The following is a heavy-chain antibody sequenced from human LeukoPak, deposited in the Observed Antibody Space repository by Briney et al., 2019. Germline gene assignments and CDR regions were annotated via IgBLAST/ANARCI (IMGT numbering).Heavy chain of an antibody. J-gene: IGHJ6*02. CDR1: GGTFSSYA. V-gene: IGHV1-69*04. CDR2: IIPNLGIA. CDR3: ARVWEYSGSYYGYYYYGMDV. D-gene: IGHD1-26*01. Sequence: GASVKVSCKASGGTFSSYAISWVRQAPGQGLEWMGRIIPNLGIANYAQKFQGRVTITADKSTSTAYMELSSLRSEDTAVYYCARVWEYSGSYYGYYYYGMDVWGQGTTVTVSS.